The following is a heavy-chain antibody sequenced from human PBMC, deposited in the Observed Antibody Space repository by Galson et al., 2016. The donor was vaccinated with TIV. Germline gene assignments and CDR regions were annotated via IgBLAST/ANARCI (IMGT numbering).Heavy chain of an antibody. Sequence: SLRLSCAASGFTFSSYSITWVRQAPGKGLEWVSYISDSSDTIYYGDSVKGRFTISRDNAKNSVYLQMNNLRTEDTAVYYCARDGGHYSAFQYWGQGTLVTVSS. J-gene: IGHJ1*01. CDR2: ISDSSDTI. CDR1: GFTFSSYS. CDR3: ARDGGHYSAFQY. D-gene: IGHD3-22*01. V-gene: IGHV3-48*04.